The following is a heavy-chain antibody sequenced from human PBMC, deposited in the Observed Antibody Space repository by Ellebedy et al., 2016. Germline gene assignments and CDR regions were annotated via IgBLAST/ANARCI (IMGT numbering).Heavy chain of an antibody. Sequence: GGSLRLXXTASEITLGNYLMSWIRRAKGQGLEWFATISGAGYTTFFADSVKGRFTISRDNSKNTLYLQMNNLRVDDTALYYCRQGHYFDQWGQGALITVSS. CDR3: RQGHYFDQ. J-gene: IGHJ4*02. CDR1: EITLGNYL. V-gene: IGHV3-23*01. CDR2: ISGAGYTT.